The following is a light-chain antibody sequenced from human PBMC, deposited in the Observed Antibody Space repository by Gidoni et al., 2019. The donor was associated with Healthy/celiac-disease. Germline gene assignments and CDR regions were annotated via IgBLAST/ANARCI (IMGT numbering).Light chain of an antibody. CDR2: SNN. CDR3: AAWDDSLNGVV. J-gene: IGLJ2*01. CDR1: SSNIGSNS. V-gene: IGLV1-44*01. Sequence: QSVLPQPPSAYGTPGQRVTISCSGSSSNIGSNSVNWYHLLPGTAPKLPIYSNNQRPSGVPDRFSGSKSGTSASLAISGLQSEDESDYYCAAWDDSLNGVVFGGGTKLTVL.